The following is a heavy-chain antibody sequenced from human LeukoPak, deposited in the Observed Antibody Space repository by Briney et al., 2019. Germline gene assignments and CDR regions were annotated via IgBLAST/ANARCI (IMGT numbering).Heavy chain of an antibody. CDR3: AKDLFYYDSSGLDY. V-gene: IGHV3-9*03. D-gene: IGHD3-22*01. CDR1: GFTFDDYA. J-gene: IGHJ4*02. CDR2: ISWNSGSI. Sequence: GRSLRLSCAASGFTFDDYAMHWVRQAPGKGLGWVSGISWNSGSIGYADSVKGRFTISRDNAKNSLYLQMNSLRAEDMALYYCAKDLFYYDSSGLDYWGQGTLVTVSS.